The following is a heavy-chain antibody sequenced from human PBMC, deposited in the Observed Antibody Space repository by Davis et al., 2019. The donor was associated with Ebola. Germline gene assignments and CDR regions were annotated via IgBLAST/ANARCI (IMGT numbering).Heavy chain of an antibody. CDR1: GLTVSNNY. Sequence: PGGSLRLSCAASGLTVSNNYMTWVRQAPGKGLEWVSLIYGGGNSVYADSVRGRFTISRDTYKNTVYLQMNGLRVEDTALYYCATTTAARTWCFDLWGRGTLVTVS. CDR2: IYGGGNS. D-gene: IGHD2-15*01. J-gene: IGHJ2*01. V-gene: IGHV3-53*01. CDR3: ATTTAARTWCFDL.